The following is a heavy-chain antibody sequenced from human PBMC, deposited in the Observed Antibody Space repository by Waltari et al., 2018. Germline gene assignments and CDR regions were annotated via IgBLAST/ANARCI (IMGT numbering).Heavy chain of an antibody. CDR3: AKGGYTTPFDY. D-gene: IGHD6-25*01. CDR2: IRATAGST. CDR1: GFTFSNSD. Sequence: EVQLLESGGGLEQPGGSLRLSCAASGFTFSNSDMTWVRQAPGKGLEWVSTIRATAGSTYYADSVRGRFTISRDNSKNTLYLQMSSLRAEDTAVYYCAKGGYTTPFDYWGRGTLVTVSS. V-gene: IGHV3-23*01. J-gene: IGHJ4*02.